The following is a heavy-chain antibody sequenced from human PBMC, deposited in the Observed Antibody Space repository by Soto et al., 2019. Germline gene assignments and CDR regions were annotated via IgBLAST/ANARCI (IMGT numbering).Heavy chain of an antibody. J-gene: IGHJ4*03. D-gene: IGHD2-21*02. Sequence: ASVKVSCKASGYTFTSYAMHWVRQAPGQRLEWMGWINAGNGNTKYSQKFQGRVTITRDTSASTAYMELSSLRSEDTAVYYCARSIVVVTALDYWGQGTTVTAPQ. CDR3: ARSIVVVTALDY. V-gene: IGHV1-3*01. CDR1: GYTFTSYA. CDR2: INAGNGNT.